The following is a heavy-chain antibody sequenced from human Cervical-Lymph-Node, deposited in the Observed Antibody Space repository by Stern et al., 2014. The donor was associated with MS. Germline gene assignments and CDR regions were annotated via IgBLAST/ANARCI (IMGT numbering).Heavy chain of an antibody. CDR2: INPSGGST. D-gene: IGHD4-17*01. J-gene: IGHJ4*02. CDR3: ARDAHGDSFDY. V-gene: IGHV1-46*02. Sequence: QDQLVQSGAEVTKPGASVKLSCEASGYTFNRYYMHWVRQAPGQGLEWMGMINPSGGSTNYAQKFQGRVTMTRDTSTSTVYMGLSSLRSDDTATYYCARDAHGDSFDYWGQGSLVTVSS. CDR1: GYTFNRYY.